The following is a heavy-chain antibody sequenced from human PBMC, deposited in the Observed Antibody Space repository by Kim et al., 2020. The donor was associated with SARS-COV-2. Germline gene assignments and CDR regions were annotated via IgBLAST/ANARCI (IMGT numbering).Heavy chain of an antibody. D-gene: IGHD6-19*01. CDR2: ISSSSSYI. Sequence: GGSLRLSCAASGFTFSSYSMNWVRQAPGKGLEWVSSISSSSSYIYYADSVKGRFTISRDNAKNSLYLQMNSLRAEDTAVYYCARVFEWLVQRLYYYGMDVWGQGTTVTVSS. J-gene: IGHJ6*02. CDR3: ARVFEWLVQRLYYYGMDV. CDR1: GFTFSSYS. V-gene: IGHV3-21*01.